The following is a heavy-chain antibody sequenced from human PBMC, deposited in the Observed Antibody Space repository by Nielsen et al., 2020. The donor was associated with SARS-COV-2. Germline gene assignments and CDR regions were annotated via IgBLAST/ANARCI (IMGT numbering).Heavy chain of an antibody. J-gene: IGHJ4*02. D-gene: IGHD6-13*01. CDR2: ISYDGSNK. V-gene: IGHV3-30-3*01. Sequence: LKISRAASGFTFSSYAMHWVRQAPGKGLEWVAVISYDGSNKYYADSVKGRFTISRDNSKNTLYLQMNSLRAEDTAVYYCARSPGSRAAAGHWGQGTLVTVSS. CDR1: GFTFSSYA. CDR3: ARSPGSRAAAGH.